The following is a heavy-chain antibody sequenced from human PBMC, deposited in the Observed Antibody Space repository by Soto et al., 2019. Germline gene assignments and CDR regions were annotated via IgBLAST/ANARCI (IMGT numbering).Heavy chain of an antibody. D-gene: IGHD2-2*03. CDR2: IIPIFGTA. Sequence: GASVKVSCKASGGTFSSYAISWVRQAPGQGLEWKGGIIPIFGTANYAQKFQGRVTITADESTSTAYMELSSLRSEDTAVYYCASLPGYCSSTSCYIPGMDVWGQGTTVTVSS. CDR1: GGTFSSYA. J-gene: IGHJ6*02. V-gene: IGHV1-69*13. CDR3: ASLPGYCSSTSCYIPGMDV.